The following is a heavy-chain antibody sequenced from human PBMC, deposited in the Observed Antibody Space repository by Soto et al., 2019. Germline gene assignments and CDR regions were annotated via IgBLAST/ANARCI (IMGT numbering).Heavy chain of an antibody. Sequence: GASVKVSCKASGYTFTSYGISWVRQAPGQGLEWMGWISAYNGNTNYARKLQGRATMTTDTSTSTAYMELRSLRSDDTAVYYCARDVRQLDYYYGMDVWGQGTTVTVSS. D-gene: IGHD6-13*01. CDR3: ARDVRQLDYYYGMDV. CDR1: GYTFTSYG. J-gene: IGHJ6*02. CDR2: ISAYNGNT. V-gene: IGHV1-18*04.